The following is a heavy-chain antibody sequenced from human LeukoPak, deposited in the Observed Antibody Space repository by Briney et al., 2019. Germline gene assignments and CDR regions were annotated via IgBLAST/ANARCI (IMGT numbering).Heavy chain of an antibody. Sequence: GGSLRLPCAASGFTFSSYAMSWVRQAPGKGLEWVSAISGSGGSTYYADSVKGRFTISRDNSKNTLYLQMSSLRAEDTAVYYCAKEFGGGTRLRYFDYWGQGTLVTVSS. V-gene: IGHV3-23*01. CDR3: AKEFGGGTRLRYFDY. D-gene: IGHD3-10*01. CDR1: GFTFSSYA. CDR2: ISGSGGST. J-gene: IGHJ4*02.